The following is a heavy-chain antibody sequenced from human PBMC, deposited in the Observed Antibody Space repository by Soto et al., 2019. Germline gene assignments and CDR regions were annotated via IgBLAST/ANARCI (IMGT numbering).Heavy chain of an antibody. J-gene: IGHJ4*02. D-gene: IGHD3-10*01. CDR3: ARVGFGELLYDY. CDR2: MNPNSGNT. CDR1: GYTFTSYD. V-gene: IGHV1-8*01. Sequence: ASVKVSCKASGYTFTSYDINWVRQATGQGLEWMGWMNPNSGNTGYAQKFQGRVTMTRNTSISTAYMELSSLRSEDTAVYYCARVGFGELLYDYWGQGTLVTVSS.